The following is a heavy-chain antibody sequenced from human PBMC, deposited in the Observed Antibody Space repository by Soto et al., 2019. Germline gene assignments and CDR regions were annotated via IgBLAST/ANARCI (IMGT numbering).Heavy chain of an antibody. CDR2: IYYSGTT. CDR1: GDSFSDDNDY. CDR3: ARSQRGRTAFTFDY. D-gene: IGHD3-16*01. J-gene: IGHJ4*02. Sequence: SETLCLTCSVSGDSFSDDNDYWIGIRQPPGKGLEWIGYIYYSGTTNYNSYLKSRLSLSVDMSKNQFSLKLASVTAADTAVYFCARSQRGRTAFTFDYWGQGALVTVSS. V-gene: IGHV4-61*01.